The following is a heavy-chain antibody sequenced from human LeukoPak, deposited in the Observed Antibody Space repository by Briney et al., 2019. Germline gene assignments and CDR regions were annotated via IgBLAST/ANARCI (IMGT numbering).Heavy chain of an antibody. CDR2: IYSGGST. CDR1: GFTVSSNY. Sequence: PGGSLRLSCAASGFTVSSNYMSWVRQAPGKGLEWVSVIYSGGSTYYADSVKGRFTISRDNSKNTLYLQMNSLRAEDTAVYFCAKDRLGGPYFFHYWGQGTLVTVSS. J-gene: IGHJ4*02. V-gene: IGHV3-66*01. CDR3: AKDRLGGPYFFHY. D-gene: IGHD3-16*01.